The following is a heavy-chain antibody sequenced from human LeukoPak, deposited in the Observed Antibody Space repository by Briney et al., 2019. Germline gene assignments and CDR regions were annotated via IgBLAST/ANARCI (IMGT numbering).Heavy chain of an antibody. J-gene: IGHJ5*02. CDR3: ARDYYGSGNYRYWFDP. Sequence: PSETLSLTCTVSGGSISSDNWWSWVRQPPGKGLEWIGEMYHSGTTNYNPSLKSRVTMSVDKSKNQFSLKLSSVTAADTAVYYCARDYYGSGNYRYWFDPRGQGTLVTVSS. V-gene: IGHV4-4*02. CDR2: MYHSGTT. D-gene: IGHD3-10*01. CDR1: GGSISSDNW.